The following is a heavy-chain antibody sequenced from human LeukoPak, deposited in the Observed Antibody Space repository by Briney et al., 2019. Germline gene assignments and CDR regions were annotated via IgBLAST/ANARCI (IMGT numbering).Heavy chain of an antibody. CDR1: GDSISSSSYY. J-gene: IGHJ4*02. D-gene: IGHD3-10*01. CDR3: ARRVRLYFDY. V-gene: IGHV4-39*01. Sequence: SDNLSHTCTVSGDSISSSSYYWGCIPQPPGKGLGWIVNIYYNENTYYNPSLKSRVTISVDTSKNQFSLKLSSVTAADTAVYYCARRVRLYFDYWGQGTLVTVSS. CDR2: IYYNENT.